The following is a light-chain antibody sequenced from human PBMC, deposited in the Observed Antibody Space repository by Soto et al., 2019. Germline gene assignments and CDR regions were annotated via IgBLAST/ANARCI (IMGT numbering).Light chain of an antibody. CDR3: HQYNNWPPVT. J-gene: IGKJ4*01. Sequence: EIVMTQSPATLSVSPGERATLSCRASQSVSSNLAWYQQKPGQAPRLLIYDTSTRATGIPARFSGSGSGTEFTLTISSLQSEDFAVYYCHQYNNWPPVTFGGGTKVEIK. CDR2: DTS. CDR1: QSVSSN. V-gene: IGKV3-15*01.